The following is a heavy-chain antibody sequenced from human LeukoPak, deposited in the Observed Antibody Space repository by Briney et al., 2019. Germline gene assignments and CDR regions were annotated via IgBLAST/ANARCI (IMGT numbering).Heavy chain of an antibody. CDR3: ASIAAAGPNAHSWFGP. V-gene: IGHV4-39*01. CDR1: GGSIRSSYYY. J-gene: IGHJ5*02. Sequence: SETLSLTCTVSGGSIRSSYYYWGWIRQPPGKGLEWIGSIYDSGSTYYNPSLKSRVTISVDTSKNQFSLKLNSVTAADTAVYYCASIAAAGPNAHSWFGPWAREPWSPSPQ. CDR2: IYDSGST. D-gene: IGHD6-13*01.